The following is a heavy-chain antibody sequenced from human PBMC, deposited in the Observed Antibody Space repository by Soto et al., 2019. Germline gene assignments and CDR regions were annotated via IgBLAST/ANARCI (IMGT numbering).Heavy chain of an antibody. D-gene: IGHD1-1*01. Sequence: ASVKVSCKVSGYTFTSFDINWVRQATGQGLEWMGWMNPNSGHTGYAQKFQGRVTMTRDTSISTAYMELSSLRYEDTAVYYCTRGRNSGDGYNGGGYWGKGTLVTVSS. J-gene: IGHJ4*02. CDR1: GYTFTSFD. CDR2: MNPNSGHT. V-gene: IGHV1-8*01. CDR3: TRGRNSGDGYNGGGY.